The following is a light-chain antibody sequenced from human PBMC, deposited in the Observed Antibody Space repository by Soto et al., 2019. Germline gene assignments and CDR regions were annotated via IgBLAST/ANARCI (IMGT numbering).Light chain of an antibody. CDR3: LQYNSWPLT. CDR1: QSISSN. Sequence: EIVMTQSPATRSVSPGERATLYCRASQSISSNVAWYQHKPGQAPRLLIFGASTRLNVVPARFSGSQSGTEFTLTISRLQSDDFAVYHCLQYNSWPLTFGGETKEDIK. CDR2: GAS. V-gene: IGKV3-15*01. J-gene: IGKJ4*02.